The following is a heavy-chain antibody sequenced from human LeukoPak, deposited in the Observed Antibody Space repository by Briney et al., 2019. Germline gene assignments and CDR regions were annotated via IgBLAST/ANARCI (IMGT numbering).Heavy chain of an antibody. CDR3: ARENTMVRGPRGWFDP. D-gene: IGHD3-10*01. CDR2: VNPSGGST. Sequence: ASVKVSCKASGYTFTSYYMHWGRQAPGQGLEWMGIVNPSGGSTSYAQKFQGRVTMTRDTSTSTVYMELSSLRSEDTAVYYCARENTMVRGPRGWFDPWGQGTLITVSS. CDR1: GYTFTSYY. V-gene: IGHV1-46*01. J-gene: IGHJ5*02.